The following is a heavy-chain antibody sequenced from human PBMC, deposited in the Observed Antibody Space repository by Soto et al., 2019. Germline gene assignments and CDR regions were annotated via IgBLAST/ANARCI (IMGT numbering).Heavy chain of an antibody. CDR1: GVSISSGGYY. Sequence: SETLSLTCTVSGVSISSGGYYWSWIRQHPGKGLEWIGYIYYSGNTYYNPSLKSRVAISVDTSKNQFSLKLSSVTAADTAVYYCARAPGDYYDSSGSLYFDYWGQGTLVTVSS. CDR2: IYYSGNT. V-gene: IGHV4-31*03. CDR3: ARAPGDYYDSSGSLYFDY. J-gene: IGHJ4*02. D-gene: IGHD3-22*01.